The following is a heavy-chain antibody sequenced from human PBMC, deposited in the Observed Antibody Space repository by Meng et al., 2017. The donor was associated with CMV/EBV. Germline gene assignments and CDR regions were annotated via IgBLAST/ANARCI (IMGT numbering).Heavy chain of an antibody. CDR1: GFSLSTSVVG. V-gene: IGHV2-5*02. CDR3: AHRGRIAAAGTDWFDP. J-gene: IGHJ5*02. CDR2: IYWDDDK. D-gene: IGHD6-13*01. Sequence: QFTFKESCARRAHTTQTLTLTCTFSGFSLSTSVVGVGWIRQPPGKALEWLALIYWDDDKRYSPSLKSRLTITKDTSKNQVVLTMTNMDPVDTATYYCAHRGRIAAAGTDWFDPWGQGTLVTVSS.